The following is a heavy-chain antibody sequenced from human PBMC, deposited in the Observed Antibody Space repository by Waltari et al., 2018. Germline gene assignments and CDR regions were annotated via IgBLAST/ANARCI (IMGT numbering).Heavy chain of an antibody. J-gene: IGHJ4*02. D-gene: IGHD3-3*01. V-gene: IGHV4-59*01. CDR2: IYYSGST. CDR1: GGSISSYY. CDR3: ARAIGRITIFGVVITSFDY. Sequence: QVQLQESGPGLVKPSETLSLTCPVSGGSISSYYWSWIRPPPGQGLEWIGYIYYSGSTNYNPSLKSRVTISVDTSKNQFSLKLSSVTAADTAVYYCARAIGRITIFGVVITSFDYWGQGTLVTVSS.